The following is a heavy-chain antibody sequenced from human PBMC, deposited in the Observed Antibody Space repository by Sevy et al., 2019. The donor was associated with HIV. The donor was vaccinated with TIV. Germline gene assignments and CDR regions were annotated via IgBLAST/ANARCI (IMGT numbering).Heavy chain of an antibody. CDR2: IYSGGST. CDR3: ARVNCSGGSCYYYYGMDV. D-gene: IGHD2-15*01. V-gene: IGHV3-53*01. CDR1: GFTVSSNY. Sequence: GGSLRLSCAASGFTVSSNYMSWVRQAPGKGLEWVSVIYSGGSTYYADSVKGRLTNSRDNSKNTLYLQMNSLRAEDTAVYYGARVNCSGGSCYYYYGMDVWGQGTTVTVSS. J-gene: IGHJ6*02.